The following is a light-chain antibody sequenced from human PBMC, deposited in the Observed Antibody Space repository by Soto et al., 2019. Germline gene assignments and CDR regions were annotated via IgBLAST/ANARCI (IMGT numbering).Light chain of an antibody. CDR1: SSDVGGYNY. CDR2: EVS. J-gene: IGLJ2*01. Sequence: QSALTQPASVSGSPGQSITISCTGTSSDVGGYNYVSWYQQHPGKAPKLIIYEVSNRPSGVSNRFSGSKSGNTASLTISGIQAEDEADYYCSSYTSSSTRVFGGGTKVTVL. V-gene: IGLV2-14*01. CDR3: SSYTSSSTRV.